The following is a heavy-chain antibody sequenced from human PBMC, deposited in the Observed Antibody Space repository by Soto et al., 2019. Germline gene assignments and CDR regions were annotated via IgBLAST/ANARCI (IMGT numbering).Heavy chain of an antibody. J-gene: IGHJ6*03. D-gene: IGHD5-18*01. V-gene: IGHV3-74*01. CDR2: INSAGSIT. CDR1: GFTFSSYW. Sequence: GGSLRLSCAASGFTFSSYWMHWVRQAPGKGLVWVSRINSAGSITSYADSVKGRFTISRDNAKNTLYLQMNSLRAEDTAVYYCAKAGGHVDTFMATLYYYYYMDVRGKGSTVTVS. CDR3: AKAGGHVDTFMATLYYYYYMDV.